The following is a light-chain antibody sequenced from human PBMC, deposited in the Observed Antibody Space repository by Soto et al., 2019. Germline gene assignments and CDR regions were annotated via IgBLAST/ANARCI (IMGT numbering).Light chain of an antibody. CDR3: QQSGDTPPWT. Sequence: DIQMIQSPSSLSASVGDRVIITCRASQSIRKYLNWYQHKPGKVPTLLIYAASSLQSGVPSRFSGSGSGTEFTLTITSLQPEDFATYYCQQSGDTPPWTFGQGTKVEIK. CDR2: AAS. V-gene: IGKV1-39*01. J-gene: IGKJ1*01. CDR1: QSIRKY.